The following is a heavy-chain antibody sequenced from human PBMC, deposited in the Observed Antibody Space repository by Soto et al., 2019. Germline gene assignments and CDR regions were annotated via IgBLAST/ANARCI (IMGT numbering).Heavy chain of an antibody. CDR1: GGTFSSYT. Sequence: QVQLVQSGAEVKKPGSSVKVSCKASGGTFSSYTISWVRQAPGQGLEWMGRIIPILGIANYAQKFQGRVTITADKSTSTAYMELSSLRSEDTAVYYCASITMVRGVGRKGDAFDIWGQGTMVTVSS. CDR2: IIPILGIA. CDR3: ASITMVRGVGRKGDAFDI. J-gene: IGHJ3*02. V-gene: IGHV1-69*02. D-gene: IGHD3-10*01.